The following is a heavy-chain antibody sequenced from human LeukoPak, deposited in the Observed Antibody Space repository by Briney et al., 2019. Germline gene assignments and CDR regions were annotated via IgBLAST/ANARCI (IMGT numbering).Heavy chain of an antibody. CDR2: IYSDGTT. D-gene: IGHD6-13*01. V-gene: IGHV3-66*04. CDR1: GFSVSSNY. Sequence: GESLILSCAASGFSVSSNYMSWVRQAPGKGLEWVSIIYSDGTTYYADSVKGRFAISRDNSKNTVYLQMNSLRAEDTAVYYCARPGAAVAGTAFNYWGQGTLVTVSS. CDR3: ARPGAAVAGTAFNY. J-gene: IGHJ4*02.